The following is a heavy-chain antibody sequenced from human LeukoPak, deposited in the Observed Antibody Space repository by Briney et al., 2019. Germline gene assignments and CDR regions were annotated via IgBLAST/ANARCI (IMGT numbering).Heavy chain of an antibody. J-gene: IGHJ4*02. CDR1: GYTFSSYY. CDR3: ARDNSGWSVDY. V-gene: IGHV1-46*04. D-gene: IGHD6-19*01. Sequence: ASVKVSCTASGYTFSSYYMHWVRQAPGQGLEWMGIISPSGDYTRYAQKLQGRVSMTLDTSTSSVYMQLNSLESEDTAMYYCARDNSGWSVDYWGQGTLVTVTS. CDR2: ISPSGDYT.